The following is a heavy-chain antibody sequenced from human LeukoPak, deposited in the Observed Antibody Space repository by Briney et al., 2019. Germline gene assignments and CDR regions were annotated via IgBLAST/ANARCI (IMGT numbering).Heavy chain of an antibody. CDR2: IYTSGST. CDR3: ARGRDTAMVTGFDY. V-gene: IGHV4-4*07. Sequence: SETLSLTCTVSGGSISSYYWSWIRQPAGKGLEWIGRIYTSGSTNYNPSLKSRVTMSVDTSKNQFSLKLSSVTAADTAVYYCARGRDTAMVTGFDYWGQGTLVTVSS. J-gene: IGHJ4*02. CDR1: GGSISSYY. D-gene: IGHD5-18*01.